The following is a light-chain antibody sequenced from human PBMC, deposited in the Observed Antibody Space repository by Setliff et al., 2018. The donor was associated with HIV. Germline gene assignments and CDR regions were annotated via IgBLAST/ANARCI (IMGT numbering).Light chain of an antibody. CDR3: CSYTSSTTYV. V-gene: IGLV2-23*02. J-gene: IGLJ1*01. CDR1: RSDIGTYDL. Sequence: LTQPASVSGSPGQSSTISCTGTRSDIGTYDLVSWYRQYPGKAPKLIIYEVNRRPAGASDRLTGSKSGNTASLTISGLRAEDEATYYCCSYTSSTTYVFGTGTRSPS. CDR2: EVN.